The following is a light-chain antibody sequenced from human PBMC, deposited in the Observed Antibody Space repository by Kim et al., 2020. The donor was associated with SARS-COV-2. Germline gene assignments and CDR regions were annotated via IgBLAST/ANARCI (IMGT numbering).Light chain of an antibody. CDR3: QQSYITPFT. J-gene: IGKJ3*01. V-gene: IGKV1-39*01. CDR1: QSISSH. Sequence: DIQMTQSPSSLSASVGDRVTITCRTSQSISSHLNWYHQKPGRAPKLRIYAASTLQGGVPSRFSGSGSETDFTLTISSLQPEDFGTYFCQQSYITPFTFGPGTKVDIK. CDR2: AAS.